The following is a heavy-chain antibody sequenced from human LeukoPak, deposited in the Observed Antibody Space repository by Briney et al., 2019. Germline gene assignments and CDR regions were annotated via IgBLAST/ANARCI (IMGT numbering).Heavy chain of an antibody. Sequence: SDTLSLTCTVSGGSISSYYWSWIRQPPGKGLEWIGYIYYSGSTNYNPSLKSRVTISVDTSKNQFSLKLSSVTAADTAVYYCARDAGWYQLTSYYFDYWGQGTLVTVSS. CDR3: ARDAGWYQLTSYYFDY. J-gene: IGHJ4*02. CDR2: IYYSGST. D-gene: IGHD2-2*01. CDR1: GGSISSYY. V-gene: IGHV4-59*01.